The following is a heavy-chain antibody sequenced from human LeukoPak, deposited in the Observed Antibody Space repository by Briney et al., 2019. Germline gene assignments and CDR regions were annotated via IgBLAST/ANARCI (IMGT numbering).Heavy chain of an antibody. CDR2: ISGSGGGT. CDR3: AKDLWHSSGWFYFDY. V-gene: IGHV3-23*01. CDR1: GFTFSSYA. J-gene: IGHJ4*02. Sequence: PGGSLRLSCAASGFTFSSYAMSWVRQAPGKGLEWVSAISGSGGGTYFADSAKGRFTISRDNSKNTLYLQMNSLRAEDTAVYYCAKDLWHSSGWFYFDYWGQGTLVTVSS. D-gene: IGHD6-19*01.